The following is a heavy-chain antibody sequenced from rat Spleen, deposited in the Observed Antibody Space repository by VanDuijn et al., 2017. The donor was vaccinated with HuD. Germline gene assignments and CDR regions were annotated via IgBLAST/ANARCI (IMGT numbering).Heavy chain of an antibody. D-gene: IGHD4-2*01. CDR2: ITNASGRT. V-gene: IGHV5-31*01. CDR3: ARGRFFRY. J-gene: IGHJ2*01. CDR1: GFTLNDYW. Sequence: EVQLVESGGGLVQPGRSLKLSCVASGFTLNDYWMTWIRQAPGKGLEWIASITNASGRTYYPDSVKGRFTISRDTAENTLYLQMNSLRSEDTANYYCARGRFFRYWGQGVMVTVSS.